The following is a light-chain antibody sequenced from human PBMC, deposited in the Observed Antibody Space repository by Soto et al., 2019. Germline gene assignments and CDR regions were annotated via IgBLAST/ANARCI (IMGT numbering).Light chain of an antibody. J-gene: IGKJ1*01. V-gene: IGKV2-28*01. CDR2: WGS. Sequence: DIVMTQSPLSLPVTPGEPASISCRSSQSLLHSNGYNYLDWYLQKPGQSPHLLIYWGSNLASGVPDRFSGSGSGTDFTLKINRVEAEDVWVYFCMQGIQSPPTFGQGTKVEIK. CDR3: MQGIQSPPT. CDR1: QSLLHSNGYNY.